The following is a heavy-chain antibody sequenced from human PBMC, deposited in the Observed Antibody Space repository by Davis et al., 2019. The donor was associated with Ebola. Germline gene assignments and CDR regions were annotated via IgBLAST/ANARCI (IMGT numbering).Heavy chain of an antibody. Sequence: GESLKISCAASGFTVTSNYMSWVRQAPGKGLEWVSIIYRGGSTYYADSVKGRFTISRDISQNTLLLQMNSLRAEDTAVYYCASGRIYCSGDCPPEYWGQGTLVTVSS. CDR2: IYRGGST. CDR1: GFTVTSNY. J-gene: IGHJ4*02. D-gene: IGHD2-21*01. V-gene: IGHV3-53*01. CDR3: ASGRIYCSGDCPPEY.